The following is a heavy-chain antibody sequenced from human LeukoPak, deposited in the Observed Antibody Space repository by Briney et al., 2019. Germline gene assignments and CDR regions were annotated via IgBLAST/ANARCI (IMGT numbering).Heavy chain of an antibody. CDR1: GFSFSTYW. J-gene: IGHJ4*02. D-gene: IGHD3-10*01. CDR3: AREVLWFGELLAPFGY. Sequence: GGSLRLSCTGSGFSFSTYWMIWVRQAPGKGLEWVASIKQDGSEKYYVDSVKGRFTISRDNAKNSLYLQMNSLRAEDTAVYYCAREVLWFGELLAPFGYWDQGTLVTVSS. CDR2: IKQDGSEK. V-gene: IGHV3-7*03.